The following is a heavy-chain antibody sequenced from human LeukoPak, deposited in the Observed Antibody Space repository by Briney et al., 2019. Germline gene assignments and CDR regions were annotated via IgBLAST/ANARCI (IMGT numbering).Heavy chain of an antibody. Sequence: KPSETLSLTCSVSGGSISSYYWSWIRQPPGKGLEWIGYIYYSGSTNYSPSLKSRVTISLDTSKNQFSLKVSSVTAADTAVYYCAREGRLGDCTNGVCLPYRAFDIWGQGTMVTVSS. J-gene: IGHJ3*02. D-gene: IGHD2-8*01. V-gene: IGHV4-59*01. CDR2: IYYSGST. CDR3: AREGRLGDCTNGVCLPYRAFDI. CDR1: GGSISSYY.